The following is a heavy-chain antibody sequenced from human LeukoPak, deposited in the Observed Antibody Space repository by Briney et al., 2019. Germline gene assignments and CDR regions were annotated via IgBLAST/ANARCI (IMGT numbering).Heavy chain of an antibody. CDR3: ARVKTMIIVVSLFDY. D-gene: IGHD3-22*01. CDR1: GYTFTGYY. V-gene: IGHV1-2*02. CDR2: INPNSGGT. Sequence: ASVKVSCKASGYTFTGYYMHWVRQAPGQGLEWMGWINPNSGGTNYAQKFQGRVTMTRDTSISTAYMELSRLRSDDTAVYYCARVKTMIIVVSLFDYWGQGTLVTVSS. J-gene: IGHJ4*02.